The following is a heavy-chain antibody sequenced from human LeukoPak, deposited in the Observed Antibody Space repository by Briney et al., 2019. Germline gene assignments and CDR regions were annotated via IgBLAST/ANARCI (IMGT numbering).Heavy chain of an antibody. V-gene: IGHV1-2*02. D-gene: IGHD3-10*01. CDR3: ARGGSGSYFSWLDP. Sequence: ASVKVSCKASGYTFTGYYMHWVRQAPGQGLECMGWINPNSGGTNYAQKFQGRVTMARDTSISTAYMELSRLRSDDTAVYYCARGGSGSYFSWLDPWGQGTLVTVSS. CDR2: INPNSGGT. J-gene: IGHJ5*02. CDR1: GYTFTGYY.